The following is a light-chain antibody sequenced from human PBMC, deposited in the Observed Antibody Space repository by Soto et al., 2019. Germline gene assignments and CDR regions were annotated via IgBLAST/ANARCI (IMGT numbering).Light chain of an antibody. Sequence: QSVLTQAPSAYGSPGQSGTISCSGTKNYIGVYDFVSWYQHHPGKAPRLIIYEVVQRPSGVPDRFSGSKSGNTASLTVSGLQAADEADYFCKSYAGSNTYVFGSGNKVTV. CDR3: KSYAGSNTYV. J-gene: IGLJ1*01. CDR2: EVV. V-gene: IGLV2-8*01. CDR1: KNYIGVYDF.